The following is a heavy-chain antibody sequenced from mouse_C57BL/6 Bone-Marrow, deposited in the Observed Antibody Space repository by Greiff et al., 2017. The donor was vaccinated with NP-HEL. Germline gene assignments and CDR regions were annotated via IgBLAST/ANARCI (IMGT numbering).Heavy chain of an antibody. CDR2: ISGGGGNT. D-gene: IGHD1-1*01. CDR3: ARRFTTVVAPFAY. Sequence: DVMLVESGGGLVKPGGSLKLSCAASGFTFSSYTMSWVRQTPEKRLEWVATISGGGGNTYYPDSVKGRFTISRDNAKNTLYLQMSSLRSEDTALYYCARRFTTVVAPFAYWGQGTLVTVSA. CDR1: GFTFSSYT. V-gene: IGHV5-9*01. J-gene: IGHJ3*01.